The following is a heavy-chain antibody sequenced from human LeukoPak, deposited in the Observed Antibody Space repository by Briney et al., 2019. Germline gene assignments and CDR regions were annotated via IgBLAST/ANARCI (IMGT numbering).Heavy chain of an antibody. CDR3: ARELEPDGYYYGMDV. D-gene: IGHD1-1*01. CDR1: GFTLSSYN. CDR2: ISGSHSYT. Sequence: GGSLRLSCAASGFTLSSYNINWVRQAPGKGLEWVSCISGSHSYTYYGDSVKGRFTISRDDAKNSPDLQMNSLRAEDTAVYYCARELEPDGYYYGMDVWGQGTTVTVSS. V-gene: IGHV3-21*01. J-gene: IGHJ6*02.